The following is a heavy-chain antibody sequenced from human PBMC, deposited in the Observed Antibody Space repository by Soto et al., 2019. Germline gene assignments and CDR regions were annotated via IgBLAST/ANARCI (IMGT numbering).Heavy chain of an antibody. V-gene: IGHV3-15*01. CDR1: GFTFSNAW. Sequence: GGSLRLSCAASGFTFSNAWMSWVRQAPGKGLEWVGRIKSKTDGGTTDYAAPVKGRFTISRDDSKNTLYLQMNSLKTEDTAVYYCTTDPLVQKNVGFDDWGQGTLVTVAS. D-gene: IGHD1-1*01. CDR3: TTDPLVQKNVGFDD. J-gene: IGHJ4*02. CDR2: IKSKTDGGTT.